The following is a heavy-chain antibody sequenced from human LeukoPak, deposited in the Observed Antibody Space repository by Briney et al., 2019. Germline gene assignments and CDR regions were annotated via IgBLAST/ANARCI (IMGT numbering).Heavy chain of an antibody. CDR2: ISSNGGST. D-gene: IGHD6-13*01. J-gene: IGHJ4*02. Sequence: GGSLRRSCAASGFTFSSYAMHWVRQAPGKGLEYVSAISSNGGSTYYANSVKGRFTISRDNSKNTLYLQMGSLRAEDMAVYYCARSDHLSIAAAGIFDYWGQGTLVTVSS. CDR1: GFTFSSYA. CDR3: ARSDHLSIAAAGIFDY. V-gene: IGHV3-64*01.